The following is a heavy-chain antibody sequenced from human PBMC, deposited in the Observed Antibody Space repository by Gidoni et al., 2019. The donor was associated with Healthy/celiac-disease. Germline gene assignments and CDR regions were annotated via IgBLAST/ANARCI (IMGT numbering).Heavy chain of an antibody. CDR1: GGTFSSYA. Sequence: QVQLVQSGAEVKKPGSSVKVSCKASGGTFSSYAISWVRQAPGQGLEWMGGIIPIFGTANYAQKFQGRVTITADESTSTAYMELSSLRSEDTAVYYCARDLGYCSGGSCSVVWFDPWGQGTLVTVSS. CDR3: ARDLGYCSGGSCSVVWFDP. D-gene: IGHD2-15*01. CDR2: IIPIFGTA. V-gene: IGHV1-69*01. J-gene: IGHJ5*02.